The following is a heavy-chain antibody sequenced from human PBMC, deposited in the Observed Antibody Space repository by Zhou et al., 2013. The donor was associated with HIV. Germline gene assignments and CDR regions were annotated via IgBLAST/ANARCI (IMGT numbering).Heavy chain of an antibody. Sequence: QMQLVQSGAEVKKPGATLKVSCKASGYTFTDYYIHWVRQAPGQGLEWMGIVNPTSGNTSYAHKFQGRVTMTRDTSTRTVYMELNTLTSEDTAVYLCARGHGYSSGWGAEYFQHWARAPWSPSPQ. CDR1: GYTFTDYY. CDR2: VNPTSGNT. J-gene: IGHJ1*01. V-gene: IGHV1-46*01. D-gene: IGHD6-19*01. CDR3: ARGHGYSSGWGAEYFQH.